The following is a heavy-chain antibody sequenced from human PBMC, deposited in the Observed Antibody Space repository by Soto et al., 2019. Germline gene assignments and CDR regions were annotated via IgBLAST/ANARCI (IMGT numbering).Heavy chain of an antibody. J-gene: IGHJ4*02. CDR1: GFTFSSYA. V-gene: IGHV3-23*01. D-gene: IGHD2-2*01. CDR3: AKPTPDIVVVPAATFDY. Sequence: GSLRLSCAASGFTFSSYAMSWVRQAPGKGLEWVSAISGSGGSTYYADSVKGRFTISRDNSKNTLYLQMNSLRAEDTAVYYCAKPTPDIVVVPAATFDYWGQGTLVTVS. CDR2: ISGSGGST.